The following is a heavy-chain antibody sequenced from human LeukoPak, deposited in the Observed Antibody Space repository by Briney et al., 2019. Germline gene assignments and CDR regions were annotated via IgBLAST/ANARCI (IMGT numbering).Heavy chain of an antibody. CDR2: IYSGGNT. Sequence: GGYLRLYCAASGFTDSRNYMSWVREAPGKGLEWVSVIYSGGNTFSADSVKGRFTISRDNSQHTLYLQMNSLRAEDTGVYYCARLTSSSMTTNPLFGYWGQGTLVTVSS. D-gene: IGHD4-11*01. CDR3: ARLTSSSMTTNPLFGY. V-gene: IGHV3-66*01. J-gene: IGHJ4*02. CDR1: GFTDSRNY.